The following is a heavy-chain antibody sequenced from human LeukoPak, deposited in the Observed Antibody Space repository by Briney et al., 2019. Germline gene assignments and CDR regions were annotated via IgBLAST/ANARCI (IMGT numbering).Heavy chain of an antibody. CDR3: ARSHSEYGMDV. D-gene: IGHD6-13*01. Sequence: SETLSLTCTVSGGSISGYYWSWIRQPPGKGLEWIGYIYYTGRTNYLPSLKSRVTMSVDTSKNQFSLKLSSVTAADTAVYYCARSHSEYGMDVWGQGTTVTVSS. V-gene: IGHV4-59*08. CDR1: GGSISGYY. CDR2: IYYTGRT. J-gene: IGHJ6*02.